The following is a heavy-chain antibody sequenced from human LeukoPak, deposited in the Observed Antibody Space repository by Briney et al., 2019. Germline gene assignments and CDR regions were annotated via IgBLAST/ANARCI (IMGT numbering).Heavy chain of an antibody. J-gene: IGHJ4*02. V-gene: IGHV1-2*02. D-gene: IGHD3-10*01. CDR2: INPNSGGT. CDR3: ARGGPVVLLWFGDFDY. CDR1: GYTFTGYY. Sequence: ASVKVSCKASGYTFTGYYMHWVRQAPGQGPEWMGWINPNSGGTNYAQKFQGRVTMTRDTSISTAYMELSRLRSADTPVYYCARGGPVVLLWFGDFDYWGQGTLVTVSS.